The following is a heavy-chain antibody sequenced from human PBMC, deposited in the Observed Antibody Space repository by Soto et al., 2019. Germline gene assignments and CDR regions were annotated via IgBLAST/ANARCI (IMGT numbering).Heavy chain of an antibody. Sequence: EVQLVESGGGLVQPGGSMRLSCAASGFTFSSYWMSWVRQAPGKGLEWVANIKQDGSEKYYVDSVKGRFTISRDNAKNSLYLQMNSLRAEDTAVYYCARLSIAARPDAFDIWGQETMVTVSS. J-gene: IGHJ3*02. CDR1: GFTFSSYW. D-gene: IGHD6-6*01. CDR2: IKQDGSEK. V-gene: IGHV3-7*01. CDR3: ARLSIAARPDAFDI.